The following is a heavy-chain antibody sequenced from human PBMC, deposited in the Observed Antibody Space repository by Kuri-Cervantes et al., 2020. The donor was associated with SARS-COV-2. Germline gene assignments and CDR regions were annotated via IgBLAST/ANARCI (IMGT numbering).Heavy chain of an antibody. V-gene: IGHV5-51*01. Sequence: GGSLRLSCKGSGYSFTNYWIGWVRQVPGKGLEWMGIIYPGDSDTRYSPSFQGQVAISADRSISTAYLQWSSLMASDTAMYYCARSTWGSYFDFWGQGTLGTVSS. CDR3: ARSTWGSYFDF. J-gene: IGHJ4*02. D-gene: IGHD3-16*01. CDR1: GYSFTNYW. CDR2: IYPGDSDT.